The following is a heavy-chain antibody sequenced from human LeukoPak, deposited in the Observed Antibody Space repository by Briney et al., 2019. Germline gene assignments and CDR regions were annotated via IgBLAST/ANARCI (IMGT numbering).Heavy chain of an antibody. V-gene: IGHV4-4*07. CDR1: GGSISGYF. J-gene: IGHJ4*02. D-gene: IGHD1/OR15-1a*01. CDR2: VYNSGST. CDR3: ARTGTPGPIFDY. Sequence: SETLSLTCTVSGGSISGYFWTWIRQPAGKGLEWIGRVYNSGSTNYNPSLKSRVTMSLDTSNNQFSLKLTSVTAADTAVYYCARTGTPGPIFDYWGQGILVTVSS.